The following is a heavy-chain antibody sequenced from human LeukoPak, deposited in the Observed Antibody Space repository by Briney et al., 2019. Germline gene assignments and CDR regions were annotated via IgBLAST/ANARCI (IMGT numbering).Heavy chain of an antibody. Sequence: GGSLRLSCVASGFTFSNYAMSWVRQPPGKGQQWVSGISASGGSTYYADSVKGQFSMSRDNSKNTLFLQMNTLRAEDTAIYYCAKVSDSSGWYYDYWGQGTQVTVSS. D-gene: IGHD6-19*01. CDR1: GFTFSNYA. CDR3: AKVSDSSGWYYDY. CDR2: ISASGGST. V-gene: IGHV3-23*01. J-gene: IGHJ4*02.